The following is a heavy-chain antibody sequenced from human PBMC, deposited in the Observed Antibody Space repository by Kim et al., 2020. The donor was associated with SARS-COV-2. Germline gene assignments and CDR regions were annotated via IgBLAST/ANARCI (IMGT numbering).Heavy chain of an antibody. CDR3: ARGSWYGGNYLDY. CDR2: INHSGST. V-gene: IGHV4-34*01. CDR1: GGSFSGYY. J-gene: IGHJ4*02. Sequence: SETLSLTCAVYGGSFSGYYWSWIRQPPGKGLEWIGEINHSGSTNYNPSLKSRVTISVDTSKNQFSLKLSSVTAADTAVYYCARGSWYGGNYLDYWGQGTLVTVSS. D-gene: IGHD2-21*02.